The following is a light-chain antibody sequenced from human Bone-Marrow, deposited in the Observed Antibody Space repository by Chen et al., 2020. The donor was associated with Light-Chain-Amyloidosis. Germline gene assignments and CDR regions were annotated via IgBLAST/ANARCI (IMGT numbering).Light chain of an antibody. V-gene: IGLV2-14*03. CDR2: GVS. Sequence: QSALTQPASVSASPGPSFTISCTGTGSDVGAYNYVSWYQQHPGKAPRLLIYGVSNRPSGVSDRVSGSKSGNTASLTISGLQAEDETDYFCSSYTTSYSYGFGTGTTVSVL. CDR1: GSDVGAYNY. CDR3: SSYTTSYSYG. J-gene: IGLJ1*01.